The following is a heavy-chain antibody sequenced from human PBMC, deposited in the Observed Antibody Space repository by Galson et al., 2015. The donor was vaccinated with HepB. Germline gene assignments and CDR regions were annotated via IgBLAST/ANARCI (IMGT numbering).Heavy chain of an antibody. J-gene: IGHJ6*02. CDR3: ARGPLLEDV. CDR2: IYSSGIT. CDR1: GDSINNFY. D-gene: IGHD1-1*01. V-gene: IGHV4-4*07. Sequence: SETLSLTCTVSGDSINNFYWTWIRQPAGKGLEWIGRIYSSGITNYNPSLKSRVTMSVDTSKNQISLKLSSVTAADTAIYYCARGPLLEDVWGQGTTVTVSS.